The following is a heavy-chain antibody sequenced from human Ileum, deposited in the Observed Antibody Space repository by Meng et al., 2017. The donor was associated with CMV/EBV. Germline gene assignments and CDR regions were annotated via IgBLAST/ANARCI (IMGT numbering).Heavy chain of an antibody. CDR1: GFTFSGYA. CDR2: ISGTSGRT. V-gene: IGHV3-23*01. Sequence: GESLKISCTASGFTFSGYAMYWVRQAPGKGLEWVSCISGTSGRTYYANSLEGRFTISRDNSKSTLYLQMNSLRAEDTAMYNCAKGVGGSTRPFDFWGQGTMVTVSS. J-gene: IGHJ3*01. CDR3: AKGVGGSTRPFDF. D-gene: IGHD5/OR15-5a*01.